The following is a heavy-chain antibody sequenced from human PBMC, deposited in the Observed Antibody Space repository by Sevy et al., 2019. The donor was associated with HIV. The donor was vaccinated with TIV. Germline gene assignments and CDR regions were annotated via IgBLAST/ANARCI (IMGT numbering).Heavy chain of an antibody. V-gene: IGHV4-61*01. CDR3: GRDQYYDVLTGLYAIDV. CDR1: AMSVSSANDY. J-gene: IGHJ6*02. Sequence: SDTLSLTCSVSAMSVSSANDYWTWIRQPPGKGLEWIGHVFYFGSTNYNPSLKSRVTISLDTSKRQFSLKLTSVTAADTAVYYCGRDQYYDVLTGLYAIDVWGQGTTVTVSS. D-gene: IGHD3-9*01. CDR2: VFYFGST.